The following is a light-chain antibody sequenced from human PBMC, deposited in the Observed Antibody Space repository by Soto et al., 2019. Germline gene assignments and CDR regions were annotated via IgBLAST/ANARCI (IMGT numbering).Light chain of an antibody. CDR1: QSVSSSY. V-gene: IGKV3-20*01. J-gene: IGKJ1*01. Sequence: EIVLTQSPGPLSLSPGERATLSCRASQSVSSSYLAWYQQKPGQAPRLLIYGASSRATGIPDRFSGSGSGTDFTLTISRLEPEDFAVYYCQQSLNPKTFGQGTKVDIK. CDR3: QQSLNPKT. CDR2: GAS.